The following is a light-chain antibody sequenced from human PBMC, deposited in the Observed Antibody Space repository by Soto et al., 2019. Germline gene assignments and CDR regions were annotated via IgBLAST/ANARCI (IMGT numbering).Light chain of an antibody. Sequence: EIVLTQSPGTLSLSPGERGTLSCRASQSLSRELLAWYQQKPGQAPRLLIYASSRRATDIPDRFSGSGSGTDFTLTISRLEPEDFAVYYCQHYINSPWTFGQGTKVDIK. V-gene: IGKV3-20*01. J-gene: IGKJ1*01. CDR2: ASS. CDR3: QHYINSPWT. CDR1: QSLSREL.